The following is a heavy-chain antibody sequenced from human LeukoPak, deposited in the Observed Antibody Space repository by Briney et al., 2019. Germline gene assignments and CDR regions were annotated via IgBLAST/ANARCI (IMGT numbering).Heavy chain of an antibody. V-gene: IGHV3-23*01. D-gene: IGHD6-19*01. J-gene: IGHJ4*02. CDR1: GFTSATYG. CDR3: AKGLTSSGWSIYGN. CDR2: ITGSGGNT. Sequence: XGSLRLSCAASGFTSATYGMSWVRQAPGKGLEWVSLITGSGGNTYYEDSVKGRFIISRDNSKNTLYLQMNSLRAEDTAVYYCAKGLTSSGWSIYGNWGQGTLVTVSS.